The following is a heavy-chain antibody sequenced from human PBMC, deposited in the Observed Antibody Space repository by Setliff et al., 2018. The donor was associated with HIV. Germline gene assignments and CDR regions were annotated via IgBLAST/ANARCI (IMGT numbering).Heavy chain of an antibody. D-gene: IGHD2-21*02. CDR3: ARSRHCGSDCYFDL. V-gene: IGHV4-59*01. CDR1: GGSISNYY. Sequence: SETLSLTCSISGGSISNYYWVWIRQSPGKGLEWIGHIHYGGGTYYNPSLESRVSISRDTSKNQFSLNLRDVTAGDTALYYCARSRHCGSDCYFDLSGQGTLVT. CDR2: IHYGGGT. J-gene: IGHJ4*02.